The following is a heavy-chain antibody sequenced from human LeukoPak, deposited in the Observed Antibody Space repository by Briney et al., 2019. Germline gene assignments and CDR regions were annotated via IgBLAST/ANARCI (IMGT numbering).Heavy chain of an antibody. CDR1: GFTFSNYA. J-gene: IGHJ4*02. V-gene: IGHV3-23*01. Sequence: GGSLRLSCAATGFTFSNYAMSWVRQAPGKGLEWVSAITGSGGNTYYADSVKGRFTISRDNSKNTLFLQMNSLRAEDTAVYYCAKWGDYDVLTGYYVSDYWGQGTLVTVSS. D-gene: IGHD3-9*01. CDR2: ITGSGGNT. CDR3: AKWGDYDVLTGYYVSDY.